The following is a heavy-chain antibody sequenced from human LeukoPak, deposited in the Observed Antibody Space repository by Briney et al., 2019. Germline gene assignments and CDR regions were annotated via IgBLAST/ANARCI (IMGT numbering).Heavy chain of an antibody. CDR2: SYHGGST. CDR1: GGSISSSNW. Sequence: SGTLSLTCAVSGGSISSSNWWSWVRQPPGKGLEWIGESYHGGSTNYNPSLKSRVTISLDKSKNHFSLRLSSVTAADTAVYYCARDSGGFDYYGMDVWGQGTTVTVSS. CDR3: ARDSGGFDYYGMDV. J-gene: IGHJ6*02. V-gene: IGHV4-4*02. D-gene: IGHD3-10*01.